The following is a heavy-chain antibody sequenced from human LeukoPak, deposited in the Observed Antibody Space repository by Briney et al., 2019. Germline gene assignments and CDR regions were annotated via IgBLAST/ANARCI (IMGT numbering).Heavy chain of an antibody. CDR3: ARDGLAMAGITDGNNWFDP. D-gene: IGHD6-19*01. J-gene: IGHJ5*02. CDR1: GFTFSSYW. Sequence: PGGSLRLSCAASGFTFSSYWMSWVRQAPGKGLEWVANIKQDGSEKYYVDSVKGRFTISRDNAKNSLYLQMNSLRAEDTAVYYCARDGLAMAGITDGNNWFDPWGQGTLVTVSS. CDR2: IKQDGSEK. V-gene: IGHV3-7*01.